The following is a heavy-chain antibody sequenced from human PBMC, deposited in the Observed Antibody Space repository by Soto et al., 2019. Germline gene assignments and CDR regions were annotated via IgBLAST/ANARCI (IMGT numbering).Heavy chain of an antibody. Sequence: EVQLLESGGGLVQPGGSLRLSCAASGFTFSSYAMSWVRQAPGKGLEWVSGISGNGGSTYYAGSVKGRFTISRDSSKNTLFLQMNSLRAEDTAVYYCANPVGVYYYYYGMDVRGQGTTVTVSS. D-gene: IGHD1-26*01. CDR3: ANPVGVYYYYYGMDV. CDR2: ISGNGGST. CDR1: GFTFSSYA. V-gene: IGHV3-23*01. J-gene: IGHJ6*02.